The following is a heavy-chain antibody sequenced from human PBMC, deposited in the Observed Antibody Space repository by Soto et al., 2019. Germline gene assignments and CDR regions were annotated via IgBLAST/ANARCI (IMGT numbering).Heavy chain of an antibody. CDR3: AGLTYYYDSSGYYNGDDAFDI. CDR1: GFTFSSYS. D-gene: IGHD3-22*01. J-gene: IGHJ3*02. V-gene: IGHV3-48*01. Sequence: EVQLVESGGGLVQPGGSLRLSCAASGFTFSSYSMNWVRQAPGKGLEWVSYISSSSSTIYYADSVKGRFTISRDNAKNSLYLQMNSLRAEHTAVYYCAGLTYYYDSSGYYNGDDAFDIWGQGTMVTVSS. CDR2: ISSSSSTI.